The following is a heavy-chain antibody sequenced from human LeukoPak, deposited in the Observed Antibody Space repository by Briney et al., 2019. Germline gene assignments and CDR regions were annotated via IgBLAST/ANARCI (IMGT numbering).Heavy chain of an antibody. CDR2: ISAYNGNT. Sequence: ASVKVSCKASGYTFTSYGISWVRQAPGQGLEWVGWISAYNGNTNYAQKLQGRVTMTTDTSTSTAYMELRSLRSDDTAVYYCARGGRGYYGSGSHFSYWGQGTLVTVSS. CDR3: ARGGRGYYGSGSHFSY. CDR1: GYTFTSYG. V-gene: IGHV1-18*04. D-gene: IGHD3-10*01. J-gene: IGHJ4*02.